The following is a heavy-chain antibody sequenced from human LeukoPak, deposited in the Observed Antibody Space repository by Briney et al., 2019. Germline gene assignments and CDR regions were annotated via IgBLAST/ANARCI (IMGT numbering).Heavy chain of an antibody. V-gene: IGHV3-30*02. CDR1: GFTFSNYG. CDR2: IWYDGSNE. D-gene: IGHD3-10*01. CDR3: ARETYGEHYFDY. Sequence: PGGSLRLSCVASGFTFSNYGMHWVRQAPGKGLEWVALIWYDGSNEYYADSVKGRFTISRDTSKNTLYLQMSSLRAEDTAVYSCARETYGEHYFDYWGQGTLVTVSS. J-gene: IGHJ4*02.